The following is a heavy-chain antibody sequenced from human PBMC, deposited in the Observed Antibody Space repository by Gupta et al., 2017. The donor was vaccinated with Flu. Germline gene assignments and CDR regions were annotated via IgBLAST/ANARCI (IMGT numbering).Heavy chain of an antibody. Sequence: QVQLVESGGGVVQHGRSLRLSCDASGFTCSSYGLHGVRQAPGKGLEWVAVISYDGSNKYYADSVKGRFTISRDNSKNTLYLQMNSLRAEDTAVYYCAKDKLKVAAAGDGEEFDYWGQGTLVTVSS. CDR3: AKDKLKVAAAGDGEEFDY. J-gene: IGHJ4*02. V-gene: IGHV3-30*18. CDR2: ISYDGSNK. D-gene: IGHD6-13*01. CDR1: GFTCSSYG.